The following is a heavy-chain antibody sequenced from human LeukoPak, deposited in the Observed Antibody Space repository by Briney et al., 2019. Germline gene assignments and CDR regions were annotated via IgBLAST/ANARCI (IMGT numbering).Heavy chain of an antibody. D-gene: IGHD3-22*01. CDR2: IYYSGST. CDR1: GGSISSGDYY. J-gene: IGHJ1*01. CDR3: ASYYYDSSGYYPEYFQH. Sequence: SETLSLTCTVSGGSISSGDYYWSWIRQPPGKGLEWIGYIYYSGSTYYNPSLKSRVTISVDTSKNQFSLKLSSVTAADTAVYYCASYYYDSSGYYPEYFQHWGQGTLVTVSS. V-gene: IGHV4-30-4*08.